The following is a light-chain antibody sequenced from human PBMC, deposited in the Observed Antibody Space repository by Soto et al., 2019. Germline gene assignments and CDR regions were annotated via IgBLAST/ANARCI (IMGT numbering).Light chain of an antibody. CDR3: NSYTSSSTLV. CDR1: SSDVGGYNY. Sequence: QSALTQPASVSGSPGQSITISCTGTSSDVGGYNYVSWYQQHPGKVPKLMIYEVSNRPSGVSNRFSGSKSGNTASLTISGLQDEDEADYYCNSYTSSSTLVFGGGTKLTVL. J-gene: IGLJ2*01. V-gene: IGLV2-14*01. CDR2: EVS.